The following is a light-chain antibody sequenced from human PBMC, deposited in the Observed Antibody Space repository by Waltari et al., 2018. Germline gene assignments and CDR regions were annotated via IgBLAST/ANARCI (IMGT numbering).Light chain of an antibody. CDR2: VNSDGSH. CDR3: QTGGHGTWL. V-gene: IGLV4-69*01. J-gene: IGLJ3*02. Sequence: QLVLTQSPSASASLGASVKLTCTLSSGHSSNIVAWHQQKPEKGPRYLMKVNSDGSHTKGDEIPDRFAGSSSGSGRYLTISSLQSEDEADYYCQTGGHGTWLFGGGTKLTVV. CDR1: SGHSSNI.